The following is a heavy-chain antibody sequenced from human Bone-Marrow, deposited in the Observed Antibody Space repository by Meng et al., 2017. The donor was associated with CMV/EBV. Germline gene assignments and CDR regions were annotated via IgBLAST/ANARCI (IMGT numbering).Heavy chain of an antibody. J-gene: IGHJ2*01. CDR1: GFSFTNFA. CDR3: AKIERSSVAVVPFPMTGWFFDV. D-gene: IGHD3-9*01. V-gene: IGHV3-23*01. Sequence: GESLKISCAASGFSFTNFALSWIRQAPGKGLEWVAGTTGSGHTKYYADSVMGRFTVSKDTSTSTLFLEMDNLRDEDAATYYCAKIERSSVAVVPFPMTGWFFDVWGRGTLVTVSS. CDR2: TTGSGHTK.